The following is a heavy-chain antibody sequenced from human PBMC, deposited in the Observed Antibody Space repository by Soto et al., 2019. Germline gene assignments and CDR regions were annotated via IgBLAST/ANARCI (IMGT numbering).Heavy chain of an antibody. Sequence: GGSLRLSCAASGFTFSNYFMHWVRQVPGKGLLWVSRIKNDGSTTNYADSVKGRFIISRDNARNTLFLEMNSLTVEDTAVYYCARQRDVSSSWCDSWGLETLGAISS. CDR3: ARQRDVSSSWCDS. CDR2: IKNDGSTT. CDR1: GFTFSNYF. D-gene: IGHD3-22*01. J-gene: IGHJ5*02. V-gene: IGHV3-74*01.